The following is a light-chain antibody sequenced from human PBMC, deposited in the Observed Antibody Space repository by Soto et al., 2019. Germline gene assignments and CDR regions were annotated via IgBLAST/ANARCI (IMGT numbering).Light chain of an antibody. Sequence: SSELTQPLSVSVALGQTARITCGGNNIGGKNVHWYQQKPGQAPVLVIYRDSNRPSGIPERFSGSNSGNTATLTISRAQAGDEADYYCQVWDSSTRVFGGGTKLTVL. V-gene: IGLV3-9*01. CDR3: QVWDSSTRV. CDR2: RDS. CDR1: NIGGKN. J-gene: IGLJ3*02.